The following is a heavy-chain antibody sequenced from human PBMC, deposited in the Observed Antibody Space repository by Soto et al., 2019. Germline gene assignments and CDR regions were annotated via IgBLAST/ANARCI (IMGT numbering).Heavy chain of an antibody. CDR3: ARDQGIAAAGPYYYYGMDV. D-gene: IGHD6-13*01. CDR1: GYTFTSYG. CDR2: ISAYNGNT. Sequence: QVQLVQSGAEVKKPGASVKVSCKASGYTFTSYGISWVRQAPGQGLEWMGWISAYNGNTNYAQELQGRVTMTTDTSTSTAYMELRSLRSDDTAVYYCARDQGIAAAGPYYYYGMDVWGQGTTVIVSS. J-gene: IGHJ6*02. V-gene: IGHV1-18*01.